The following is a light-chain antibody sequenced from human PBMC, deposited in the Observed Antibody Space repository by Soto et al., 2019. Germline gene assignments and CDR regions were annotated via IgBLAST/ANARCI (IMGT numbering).Light chain of an antibody. CDR3: HHYVTSPT. V-gene: IGKV3-20*01. J-gene: IGKJ1*01. CDR2: GAS. Sequence: EIVLTQSPGTLSLSPGERVTLSCKASQSVSSNYLAWYQQKPGQAPRLLIYGASSRATGIPDRFSGSGSGTDFTLTISRLEPEDFAVYYCHHYVTSPTFGQGTKVEIK. CDR1: QSVSSNY.